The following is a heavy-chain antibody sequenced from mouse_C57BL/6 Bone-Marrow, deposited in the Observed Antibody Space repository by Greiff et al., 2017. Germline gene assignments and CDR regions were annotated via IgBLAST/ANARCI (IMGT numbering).Heavy chain of an antibody. CDR3: APMIAYYFDD. V-gene: IGHV1-55*01. CDR1: GYTFTSYW. J-gene: IGHJ2*01. CDR2: IYPGSGST. Sequence: QVQLQQPGAELVKPGASVQMSCKASGYTFTSYWITWVKQRPGQGLEWIGDIYPGSGSTNYNEKFKSKATLTVDTSSSTAYMQLSSLTSEDSAVYYCAPMIAYYFDDWGQGTTLTVSS. D-gene: IGHD2-3*01.